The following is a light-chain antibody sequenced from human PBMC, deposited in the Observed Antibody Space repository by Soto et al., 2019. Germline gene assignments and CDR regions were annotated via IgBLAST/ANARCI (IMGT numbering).Light chain of an antibody. Sequence: DIQMTQSPSILSASVGDRVTITCGASQSISSWLAWYQQKPGKAPNLLIHKASHLESGVPSRVSGSGAGTEVTLTISSLQPGDFATYYCQHYNTYPWTFGQGTKVDIK. CDR3: QHYNTYPWT. CDR1: QSISSW. J-gene: IGKJ1*01. CDR2: KAS. V-gene: IGKV1-5*03.